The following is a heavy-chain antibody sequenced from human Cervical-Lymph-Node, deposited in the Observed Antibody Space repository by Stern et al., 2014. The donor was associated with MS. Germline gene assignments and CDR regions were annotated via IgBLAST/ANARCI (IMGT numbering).Heavy chain of an antibody. CDR1: AYTFTDYY. D-gene: IGHD4-17*01. CDR2: INPNSGVT. CDR3: ARDRYGDYVFDY. J-gene: IGHJ4*02. V-gene: IGHV1-2*06. Sequence: VQLVESGAEVKKPGASVKVSCQASAYTFTDYYTHWIRQAPGQGLEWMGRINPNSGVTNFAPRFQDRVTMTRDTSISKAYLELSRLTSDDTAVYFCARDRYGDYVFDYWGQGTLVTVSS.